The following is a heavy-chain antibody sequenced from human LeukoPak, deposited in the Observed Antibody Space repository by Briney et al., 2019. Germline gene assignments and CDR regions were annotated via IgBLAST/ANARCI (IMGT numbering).Heavy chain of an antibody. J-gene: IGHJ4*02. Sequence: PGGSLRLSCAAPGLTFSSDAMSWVRQAPGKGLEWVSAISGSGGNTYYADSVKGRFTISRDNSKNTLYLQMNSLRAEDTAVYYCARVPHGVDYWGQGTLVTVSS. D-gene: IGHD3-16*01. CDR3: ARVPHGVDY. V-gene: IGHV3-23*01. CDR1: GLTFSSDA. CDR2: ISGSGGNT.